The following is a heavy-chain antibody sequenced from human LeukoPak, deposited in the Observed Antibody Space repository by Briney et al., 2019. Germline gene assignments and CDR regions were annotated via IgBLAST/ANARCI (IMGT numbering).Heavy chain of an antibody. D-gene: IGHD6-13*01. CDR1: GGTFSSYA. CDR3: AREVAAAGSLMFDY. V-gene: IGHV1-69*13. CDR2: IIPIFDTA. Sequence: SVKVSCKASGGTFSSYAISWVRQAPGQGLEWMGGIIPIFDTANYAQKFQGRVTITAGESTSTAYMELSSLRSEDTAVYYCAREVAAAGSLMFDYWGQGTLVTVSP. J-gene: IGHJ4*02.